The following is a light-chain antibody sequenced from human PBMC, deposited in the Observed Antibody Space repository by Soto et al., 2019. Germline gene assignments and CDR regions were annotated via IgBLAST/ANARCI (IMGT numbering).Light chain of an antibody. V-gene: IGLV1-40*01. Sequence: QSVLTQPPSVSGAPGQRVTISCTGSTSNIGAGYGVHWYQHLPGTAPKLLMYGNSIRPSGVPDRFSGSKSGTSASLAITGLQADDEADYYWQSYDSSLTYVVFGGGTKLTVL. J-gene: IGLJ2*01. CDR2: GNS. CDR3: QSYDSSLTYVV. CDR1: TSNIGAGYG.